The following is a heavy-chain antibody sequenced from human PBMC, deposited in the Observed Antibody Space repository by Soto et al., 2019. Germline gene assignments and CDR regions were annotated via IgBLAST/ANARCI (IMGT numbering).Heavy chain of an antibody. CDR3: PSGGGGDSSFAP. D-gene: IGHD3-10*01. V-gene: IGHV1-8*01. CDR2: MNPNSGNT. Sequence: QVQLVQSGAEVKKPGASVKVSCKASGYTFTSYDINWVRQATGQGLEWMGWMNPNSGNTGYAQKFRGRDTMTRNTSTHTAYWGLTSRRSEATAVYYWPSGGGGDSSFAPWGRGTVV. J-gene: IGHJ5*02. CDR1: GYTFTSYD.